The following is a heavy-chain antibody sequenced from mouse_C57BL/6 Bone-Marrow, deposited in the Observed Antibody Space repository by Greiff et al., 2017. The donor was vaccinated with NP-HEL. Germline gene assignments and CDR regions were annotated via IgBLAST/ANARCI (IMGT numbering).Heavy chain of an antibody. Sequence: QVQLQQSGPELVKPGASVKISCKASGYAFSSSWMNWVKQRPGKGLEWIGRIYPGDGDTNYNGKFKGKATLTADKSSSTAYMQLSSLTSEDSAVYFCARSRLPLFDYWGQGTTLTVSS. CDR3: ARSRLPLFDY. D-gene: IGHD2-4*01. V-gene: IGHV1-82*01. J-gene: IGHJ2*01. CDR1: GYAFSSSW. CDR2: IYPGDGDT.